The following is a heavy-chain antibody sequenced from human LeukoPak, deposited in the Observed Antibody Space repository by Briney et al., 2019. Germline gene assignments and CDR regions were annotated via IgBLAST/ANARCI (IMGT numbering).Heavy chain of an antibody. CDR2: ITRGGGT. CDR3: VRGITTPDC. D-gene: IGHD3-3*01. Sequence: GGSLRLSCAASGFTFSSYAMTWVRQAPGKGLEWVSGITRGGGTYYADSVKGRFTISRDNSKNTLYLQMSSLRAEDTAVYYCVRGITTPDCWGQGALVTVSS. J-gene: IGHJ4*02. CDR1: GFTFSSYA. V-gene: IGHV3-23*01.